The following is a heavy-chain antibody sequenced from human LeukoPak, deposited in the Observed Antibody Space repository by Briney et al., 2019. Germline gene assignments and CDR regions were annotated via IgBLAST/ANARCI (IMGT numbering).Heavy chain of an antibody. CDR3: ARIRQRSSWDNYYYYYGMDV. CDR2: ISSSGSTI. D-gene: IGHD6-13*01. CDR1: GFTFSSYE. J-gene: IGHJ6*04. V-gene: IGHV3-48*03. Sequence: TGGSLRLSCAASGFTFSSYEMNWVRQAPGKGLEWVSYISSSGSTIYYADSVKGRFTISRDNAKNSLYLRMNSLRAEDTAVYYCARIRQRSSWDNYYYYYGMDVWGKGTTVTVSS.